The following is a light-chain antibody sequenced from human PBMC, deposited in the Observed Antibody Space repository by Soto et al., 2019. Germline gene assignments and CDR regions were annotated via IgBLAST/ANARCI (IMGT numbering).Light chain of an antibody. Sequence: QSALTQPASVSGSPGQSITISCTGTSSDVGGHKYVSWYQQHPDKAPKVLIFEVSNRPSGISNRFSGPKSGNTASLTISGLQAEDEADYYCSSYTSSTTSVVFGGGTKVTVL. J-gene: IGLJ2*01. CDR1: SSDVGGHKY. V-gene: IGLV2-14*01. CDR2: EVS. CDR3: SSYTSSTTSVV.